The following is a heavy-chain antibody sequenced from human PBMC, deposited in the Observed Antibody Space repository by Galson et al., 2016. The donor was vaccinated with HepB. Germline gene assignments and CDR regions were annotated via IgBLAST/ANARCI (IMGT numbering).Heavy chain of an antibody. Sequence: SVKVSCKASAYSFGNYAFSNYAFSWVRQAPGQRLEWMGWISASNADTNYAQKLQGRVTMTTDTSATTTYMELRNLRSDDTAVYYCAKMGYGYNGFDLWGQGTMVTVSS. CDR1: AYSFGNYAFSNYA. V-gene: IGHV1-18*01. J-gene: IGHJ3*01. CDR3: AKMGYGYNGFDL. D-gene: IGHD5-24*01. CDR2: ISASNADT.